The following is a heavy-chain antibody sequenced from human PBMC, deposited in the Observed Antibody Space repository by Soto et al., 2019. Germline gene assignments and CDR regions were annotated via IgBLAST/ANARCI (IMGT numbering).Heavy chain of an antibody. D-gene: IGHD5-12*01. CDR2: TYFRSKWYN. J-gene: IGHJ5*02. CDR3: AKGVNPGPQTGYAFDP. Sequence: SQTLSLTCAISGDSVSSNTASWNWIRQSPSRGLEWLGRTYFRSKWYNDYAVSVKSRIIINPDTSNNQFSLQLNSVTPEDTAVYFCAKGVNPGPQTGYAFDPWGQGIMVTVSS. CDR1: GDSVSSNTAS. V-gene: IGHV6-1*01.